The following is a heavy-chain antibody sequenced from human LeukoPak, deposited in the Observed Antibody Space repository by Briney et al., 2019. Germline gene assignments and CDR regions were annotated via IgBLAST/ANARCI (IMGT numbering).Heavy chain of an antibody. V-gene: IGHV4-59*12. CDR2: IFYSGST. D-gene: IGHD3-10*01. CDR3: ARDFGAGSYRYGMDV. CDR1: GGSISGYY. J-gene: IGHJ6*02. Sequence: SETLSLTCTVSGGSISGYYWSWIRQSPGKGLECIGYIFYSGSTNYNPSLMSRVTISVDTSKNQFSLRLSSVTAADTAVYYCARDFGAGSYRYGMDVWGQGTAVTVSS.